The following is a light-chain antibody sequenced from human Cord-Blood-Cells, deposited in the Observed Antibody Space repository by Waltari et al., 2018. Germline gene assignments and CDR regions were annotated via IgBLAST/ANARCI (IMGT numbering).Light chain of an antibody. Sequence: DIQMTQSPSSLSASVGDRVTITCRASQSISSYLNWYQQKPGKAPKLLIYAASSLQSGVPSGFSGSGSGTDFTLTISSLQPEDFATYYCQQSYSTWTFGQGTKVEIK. CDR2: AAS. CDR1: QSISSY. V-gene: IGKV1-39*01. J-gene: IGKJ1*01. CDR3: QQSYSTWT.